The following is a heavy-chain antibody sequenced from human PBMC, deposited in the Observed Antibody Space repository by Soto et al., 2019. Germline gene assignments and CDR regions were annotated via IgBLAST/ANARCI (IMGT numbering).Heavy chain of an antibody. CDR2: INPNSGGT. Sequence: ASVKVSCKASGYTFTGYYMHWVRQAPGQGLEWMGWINPNSGGTNYAQKFQGWVTMTRETSISTAYMELSRLRSDDTAVYYCARDFPTGYSGYEEPGPMAFDIWGQGTMVTVSS. CDR3: ARDFPTGYSGYEEPGPMAFDI. J-gene: IGHJ3*02. D-gene: IGHD5-12*01. CDR1: GYTFTGYY. V-gene: IGHV1-2*04.